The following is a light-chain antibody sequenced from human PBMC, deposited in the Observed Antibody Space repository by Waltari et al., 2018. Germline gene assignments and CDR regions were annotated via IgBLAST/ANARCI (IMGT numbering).Light chain of an antibody. CDR2: EDK. CDR1: SSNIGDNH. V-gene: IGLV1-51*02. CDR3: KSWDDSLASWV. J-gene: IGLJ3*02. Sequence: QSVLTQPPSVSAAPGQKVNISCSGSSSNIGDNHVSWYQQVPGTAPKLLIYEDKNRPSGIPDRFSGSKSGPSAILAITGLQTGDEADYYCKSWDDSLASWVFGGGAKLTVL.